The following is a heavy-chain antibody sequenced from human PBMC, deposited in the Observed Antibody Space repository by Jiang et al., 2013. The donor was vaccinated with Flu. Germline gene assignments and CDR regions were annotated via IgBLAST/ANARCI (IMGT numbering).Heavy chain of an antibody. CDR1: GFTFGAYG. J-gene: IGHJ2*01. CDR2: IATATGQT. CDR3: ARHTTADFGYFDV. D-gene: IGHD1-1*01. V-gene: IGHV1-3*04. Sequence: SGAEVKKPGASVTVSCKASGFTFGAYGIHCLRQAPGQSLEWMGYIATATGQTEFSQKFQGRVSMTRDTSASTAYMELSSLTSEDTAVYYCARHTTADFGYFDVWGRGT.